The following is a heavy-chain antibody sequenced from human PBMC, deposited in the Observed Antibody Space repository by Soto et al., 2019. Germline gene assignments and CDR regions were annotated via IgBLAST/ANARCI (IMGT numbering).Heavy chain of an antibody. CDR3: AREGFPDSRGSIPSWYFDY. J-gene: IGHJ4*02. CDR1: GFTFSSYG. D-gene: IGHD3-22*01. Sequence: QVQLVESGGGVVQPGRSLRLSCAASGFTFSSYGMHWVRQAPGKGLEWVAVIWYDGSNKYCADSVKGRFTISRDNSKNTLYLQMNSLRAAATAVYYCAREGFPDSRGSIPSWYFDYWGQGTLVAVSS. V-gene: IGHV3-33*01. CDR2: IWYDGSNK.